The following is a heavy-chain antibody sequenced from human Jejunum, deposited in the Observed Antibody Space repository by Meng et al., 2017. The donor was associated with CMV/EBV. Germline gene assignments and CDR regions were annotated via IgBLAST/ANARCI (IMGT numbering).Heavy chain of an antibody. CDR1: GGSSSNYY. Sequence: VSGGSSSNYYWSWLRQSPGKGLEWIGYIHSSGPTSYNPSLRSRVSMSLDTSKNRFSLKLTSVTAADTAVYYCARDRGYSHGYELAYWGQGTLVTVSS. CDR2: IHSSGPT. V-gene: IGHV4-59*01. CDR3: ARDRGYSHGYELAY. D-gene: IGHD5-12*01. J-gene: IGHJ4*02.